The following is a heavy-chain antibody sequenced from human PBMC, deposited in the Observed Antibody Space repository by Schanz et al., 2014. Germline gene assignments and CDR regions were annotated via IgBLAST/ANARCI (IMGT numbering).Heavy chain of an antibody. CDR3: ARARYTGYDCSGY. V-gene: IGHV1-2*06. CDR2: INPNSGAA. Sequence: QVQLVQSGAEVKKPGASVKVSCKASGYTFTGYHMHWVRQAPGQGLEWMGRINPNSGAANYAQKFQGRVTLTSDTSISTAFMELSGLTSDDTATYFCARARYTGYDCSGYWGQGTLLIVSS. D-gene: IGHD5-12*01. J-gene: IGHJ4*02. CDR1: GYTFTGYH.